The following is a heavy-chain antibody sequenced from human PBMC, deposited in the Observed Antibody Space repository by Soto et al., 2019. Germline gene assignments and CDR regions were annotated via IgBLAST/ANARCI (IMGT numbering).Heavy chain of an antibody. V-gene: IGHV3-23*01. D-gene: IGHD3-3*01. CDR3: AKAPYYDLWSGYKYYFDY. Sequence: EVQLLESGGGLVQPGGSLRLSCAASGFTFSSYAMSWVRQAPGKWLEWVSAISGSGGSTYYADSGKGRFTISRDNSKSTLCLQMNSLRAEDTAVYYCAKAPYYDLWSGYKYYFDYWGQGTLVTVSS. J-gene: IGHJ4*02. CDR2: ISGSGGST. CDR1: GFTFSSYA.